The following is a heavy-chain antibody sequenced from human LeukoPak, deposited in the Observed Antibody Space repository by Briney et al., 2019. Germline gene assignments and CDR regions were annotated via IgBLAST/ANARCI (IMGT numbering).Heavy chain of an antibody. V-gene: IGHV3-30*18. CDR1: GFTFSSYA. CDR3: AKDGYGDHTVDY. D-gene: IGHD4-17*01. Sequence: GRSLRLSCAASGFTFSSYAMHWVRQAPGKGLEWVEVISYDGSNKYYADSVKGRFTISRDNSKSTLYMQMNSLRAEDTAVYYCAKDGYGDHTVDYWGQGTLVTVSS. J-gene: IGHJ4*02. CDR2: ISYDGSNK.